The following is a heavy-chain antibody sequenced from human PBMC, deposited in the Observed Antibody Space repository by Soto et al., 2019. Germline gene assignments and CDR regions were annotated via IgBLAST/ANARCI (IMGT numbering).Heavy chain of an antibody. D-gene: IGHD3-10*01. CDR2: ISHDGTKK. CDR3: ARHGLPDYFTTRGYWLDP. CDR1: GFTFTTFA. V-gene: IGHV3-30-3*01. J-gene: IGHJ5*02. Sequence: QVQLVESGGGVVQPGRSLRLACVASGFTFTTFAFHWVRQAPGKGLEWVGLISHDGTKKYYADSVKGRFTISRDKSKNTLSMELNSLRGDDTAVFYCARHGLPDYFTTRGYWLDPWGQGTLVTVSS.